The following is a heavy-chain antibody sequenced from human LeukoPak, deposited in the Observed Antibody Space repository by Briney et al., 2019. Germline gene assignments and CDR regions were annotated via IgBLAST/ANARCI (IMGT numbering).Heavy chain of an antibody. V-gene: IGHV4-59*01. CDR3: ARDNRFLEWSNAFDI. D-gene: IGHD3-3*01. CDR1: GGSISSYY. Sequence: SETLSLTCTVSGGSISSYYWSWIRQPPGKGLEWIGYIYYSGSTNYNPSLKSRVTISVDTSKNQFSLKLSSVTAADTAVYYCARDNRFLEWSNAFDIWGQGTMVTVSS. J-gene: IGHJ3*02. CDR2: IYYSGST.